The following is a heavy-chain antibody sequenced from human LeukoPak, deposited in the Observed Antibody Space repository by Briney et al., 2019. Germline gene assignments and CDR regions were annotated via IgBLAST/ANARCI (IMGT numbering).Heavy chain of an antibody. V-gene: IGHV3-23*01. CDR3: AKDQVDYYDSSGCDY. J-gene: IGHJ4*02. Sequence: GGSLRLSCAASGFTFSSYAMSWVRQAPGKGLEWVSAISGSGGGTYYADSVKGRFTISRDNSKNTLYLQMNSLRAEDTAVYYCAKDQVDYYDSSGCDYWGQGTLVTVSS. D-gene: IGHD3-22*01. CDR2: ISGSGGGT. CDR1: GFTFSSYA.